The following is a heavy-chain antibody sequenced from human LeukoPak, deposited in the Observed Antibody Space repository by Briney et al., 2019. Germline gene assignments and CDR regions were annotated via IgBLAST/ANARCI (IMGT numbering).Heavy chain of an antibody. D-gene: IGHD6-19*01. Sequence: GALRLSCAASGFTFSSYAMHWVRQAPGKGLEWVAVISYDGSNKYYADSVKGRFTISRDNSENTLYLQMNSLRAEDTAVYYCASQYSSGWYDFWGQGTLVTVSS. J-gene: IGHJ5*01. V-gene: IGHV3-30*04. CDR2: ISYDGSNK. CDR3: ASQYSSGWYDF. CDR1: GFTFSSYA.